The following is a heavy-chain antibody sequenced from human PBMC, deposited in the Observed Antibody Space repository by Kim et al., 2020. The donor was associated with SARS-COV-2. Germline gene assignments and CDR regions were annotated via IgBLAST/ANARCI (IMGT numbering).Heavy chain of an antibody. J-gene: IGHJ6*02. CDR1: GGSISSYH. D-gene: IGHD4-17*01. V-gene: IGHV4-4*07. CDR3: AGRLPNYGMDV. Sequence: SETLSLTCTVSGGSISSYHWSWIRQPAGKGLEWIGRIYISGSTKYSPSLQSRVTMSLDTSKNQFSLNLSSVTAADTAVYYCAGRLPNYGMDVWGQGTTVTVSS. CDR2: IYISGST.